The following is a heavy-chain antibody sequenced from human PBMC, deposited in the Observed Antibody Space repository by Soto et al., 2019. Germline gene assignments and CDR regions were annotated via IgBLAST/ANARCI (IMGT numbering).Heavy chain of an antibody. Sequence: QVQLVESGGGVVQPGGSLRLSCAASGFTFSTYGMHWVRQAPGKGLEWVAVISYDGNNKYYADSVKGRFTIARDNSKNSPFLQMDSLRAQDTAVYYCAKDHPPSTVTKPGYWGQGTLVTVSS. D-gene: IGHD4-17*01. CDR3: AKDHPPSTVTKPGY. V-gene: IGHV3-30*18. J-gene: IGHJ4*02. CDR2: ISYDGNNK. CDR1: GFTFSTYG.